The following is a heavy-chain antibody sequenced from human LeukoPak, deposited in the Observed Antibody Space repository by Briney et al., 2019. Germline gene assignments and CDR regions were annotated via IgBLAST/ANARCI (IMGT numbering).Heavy chain of an antibody. Sequence: SETLSLTCTVSGGSITNGHYHWNWIRQHPGKGLEWIGYVFYSGSTYYNPSLKSRITISLGTSKNQFSLKLSSMTAADTAVYYCARAESMDAWGQGTTVTVSS. CDR1: GGSITNGHYH. V-gene: IGHV4-31*03. CDR3: ARAESMDA. J-gene: IGHJ6*02. CDR2: VFYSGST.